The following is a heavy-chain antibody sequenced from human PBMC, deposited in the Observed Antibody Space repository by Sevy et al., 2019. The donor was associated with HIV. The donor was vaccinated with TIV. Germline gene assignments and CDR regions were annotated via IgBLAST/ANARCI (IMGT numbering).Heavy chain of an antibody. J-gene: IGHJ3*02. D-gene: IGHD2-21*01. CDR1: AFTFSSYA. CDR3: ARAPRPYCGGECSPGDDTFDI. CDR2: ISYDGINK. V-gene: IGHV3-30-3*01. Sequence: GGSLRLSCAASAFTFSSYAMHWVRQAPGKGLEWVAVISYDGINKYYADSVKGRFTISRDNSKNTLYLQMNSLRPEDTAVYYCARAPRPYCGGECSPGDDTFDIWGQGTMVTVSS.